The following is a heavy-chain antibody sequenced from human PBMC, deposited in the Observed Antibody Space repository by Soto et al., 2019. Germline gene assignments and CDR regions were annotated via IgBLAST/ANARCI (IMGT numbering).Heavy chain of an antibody. J-gene: IGHJ4*02. CDR3: AKDWSHYGGNPADY. V-gene: IGHV3-33*06. Sequence: QVQLVESGGGVVQPGRSLRLSCAASGFTFSSYGMHWVRQAPGKGLEWVAVIWYDGSNKYYADSVKGRFTISRDNSKNTLYLQMNSLRAEDTAVYYCAKDWSHYGGNPADYWGQGTLVTVSS. D-gene: IGHD4-17*01. CDR1: GFTFSSYG. CDR2: IWYDGSNK.